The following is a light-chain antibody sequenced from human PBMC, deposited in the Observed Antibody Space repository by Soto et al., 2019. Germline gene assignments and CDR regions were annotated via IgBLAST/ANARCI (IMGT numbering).Light chain of an antibody. CDR2: AAS. CDR3: QQSYSALYT. J-gene: IGKJ2*01. CDR1: QSISNY. V-gene: IGKV1-39*01. Sequence: DLQVTQSPSSLSASVGDRVTITCRASQSISNYLNWFQQKPGKAPKLLIYAASSLQSGVPPRFSGRGSGTDFSLTISSLQPEDFATYYCQQSYSALYTFGQGTKLEIK.